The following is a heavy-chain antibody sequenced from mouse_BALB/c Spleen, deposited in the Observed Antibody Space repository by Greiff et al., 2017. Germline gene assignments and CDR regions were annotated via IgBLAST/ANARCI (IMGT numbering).Heavy chain of an antibody. CDR2: IDPFNGGT. V-gene: IGHV1S135*01. CDR3: ARKMAYDYDEGFAY. CDR1: GYSFTSYY. D-gene: IGHD2-4*01. Sequence: VQLQQSGPELMKPGASVKISCKASGYSFTSYYMHWVKQSHGKSLEWIGYIDPFNGGTSYNQKFKGKATLTVDKSSSTAYMHLSSLTSKDSAVYYCARKMAYDYDEGFAYWGQGTLVTVSA. J-gene: IGHJ3*01.